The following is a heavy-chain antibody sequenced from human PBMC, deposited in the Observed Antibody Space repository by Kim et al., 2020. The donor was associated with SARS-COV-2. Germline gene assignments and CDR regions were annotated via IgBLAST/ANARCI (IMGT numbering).Heavy chain of an antibody. Sequence: SVKGRFTISRDNTKNSLYLQMNSLRAEDTAVYYCARIPAYIAAAGSGGSFWGQGTLVTVSS. J-gene: IGHJ4*02. V-gene: IGHV3-21*01. D-gene: IGHD6-13*01. CDR3: ARIPAYIAAAGSGGSF.